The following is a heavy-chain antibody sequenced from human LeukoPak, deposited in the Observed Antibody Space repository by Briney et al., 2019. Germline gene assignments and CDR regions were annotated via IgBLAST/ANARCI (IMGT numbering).Heavy chain of an antibody. V-gene: IGHV3-11*04. D-gene: IGHD3-9*01. CDR2: IKSSDSTI. Sequence: PGGSLRLSCAASGFTFNDYSMSWIRQAPGKGLEWVSFIKSSDSTIYYADSVKGRFTTSRDNAKNSLSLQLNSLRVEDTAVYYCARGHYDVLAASYKWTPDYWGQGTLVTVSS. CDR3: ARGHYDVLAASYKWTPDY. J-gene: IGHJ4*02. CDR1: GFTFNDYS.